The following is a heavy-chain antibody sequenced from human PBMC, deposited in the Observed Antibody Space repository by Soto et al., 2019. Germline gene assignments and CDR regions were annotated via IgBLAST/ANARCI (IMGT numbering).Heavy chain of an antibody. CDR1: GYSFTSYG. CDR3: ARHRFNYYDNTVYYYLGY. V-gene: IGHV1-18*04. D-gene: IGHD3-22*01. CDR2: ISGHNGNT. J-gene: IGHJ4*02. Sequence: ASVKVSCKASGYSFTSYGISWVRQAPGQGPEWMGWISGHNGNTNHPQSLQGRVTMTTDTSRNTAYMELRSLRSDDTAVYYCARHRFNYYDNTVYYYLGYWGQGTLVTVSS.